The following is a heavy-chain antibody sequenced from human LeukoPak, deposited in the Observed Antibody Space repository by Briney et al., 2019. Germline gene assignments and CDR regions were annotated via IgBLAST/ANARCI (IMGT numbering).Heavy chain of an antibody. V-gene: IGHV4-31*03. J-gene: IGHJ4*02. CDR2: IYYSGST. CDR3: ARAPTDNMIAHLYFDY. CDR1: GASITSGVYH. Sequence: SETLSLTCTVSGASITSGVYHWSWIRQHPGKGLEWIGYIYYSGSTEYNPSLKSRVTMSVDTSKNQFSLKLSSVTAADTAVYYCARAPTDNMIAHLYFDYWGQGTLVTVSS. D-gene: IGHD3-22*01.